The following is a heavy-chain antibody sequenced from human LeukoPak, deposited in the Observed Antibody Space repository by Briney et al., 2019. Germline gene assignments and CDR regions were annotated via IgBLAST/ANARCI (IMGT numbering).Heavy chain of an antibody. Sequence: ASVKVSCKASGYTFTAYYLHWVRQAPGRGLEYIGWINSNTGDTNSAQKFQGRVSMTRDTAISTAYMELSSLRSDDTAVYYCAREGLVCSSTSCHYFDSWGQGALVTVSS. D-gene: IGHD2-2*01. CDR1: GYTFTAYY. CDR3: AREGLVCSSTSCHYFDS. CDR2: INSNTGDT. J-gene: IGHJ4*02. V-gene: IGHV1-2*02.